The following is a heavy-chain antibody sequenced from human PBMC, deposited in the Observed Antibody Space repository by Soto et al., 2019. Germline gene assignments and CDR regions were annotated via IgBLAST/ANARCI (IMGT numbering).Heavy chain of an antibody. Sequence: SHTELIMLLAGQVKKKGLEWMGGFDPEDGETIYAQKFQGRVTMTEDTSTDTAYMELSSLRSEDTAVYYCAVATFYYDILTGYYTWWFDPWGQRTLVPVFS. CDR1: SHTELI. V-gene: IGHV1-24*01. CDR3: AVATFYYDILTGYYTWWFDP. CDR2: FDPEDGET. D-gene: IGHD3-9*01. J-gene: IGHJ5*02.